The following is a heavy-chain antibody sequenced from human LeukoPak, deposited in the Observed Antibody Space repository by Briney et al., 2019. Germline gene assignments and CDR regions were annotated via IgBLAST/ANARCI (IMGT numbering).Heavy chain of an antibody. CDR1: GSTLTEFS. J-gene: IGHJ4*02. Sequence: ASVKVSCKVSGSTLTEFSMHWVRQAPGEGLEWMGGFDPEDVETIYAQKFQGRVTLTEDTSTDTAYMELSSLRSEDTAVYYCAADTSGTYPYFFDYWGQGTLVTVSS. CDR3: AADTSGTYPYFFDY. V-gene: IGHV1-24*01. D-gene: IGHD3-10*01. CDR2: FDPEDVET.